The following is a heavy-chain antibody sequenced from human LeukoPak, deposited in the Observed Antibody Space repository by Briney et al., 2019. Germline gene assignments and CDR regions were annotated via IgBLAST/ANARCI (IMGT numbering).Heavy chain of an antibody. CDR1: GFSFISNW. Sequence: GESLKISCKGSGFSFISNWIGWVRLMPGKGLEWMGIIYPADSDTRYSPSFQGQVTISADTSINTAYLQWTSLKASDTAMYYCARDLDSRFDSWGQGTLVTVSS. V-gene: IGHV5-51*01. CDR3: ARDLDSRFDS. J-gene: IGHJ4*02. CDR2: IYPADSDT. D-gene: IGHD3-22*01.